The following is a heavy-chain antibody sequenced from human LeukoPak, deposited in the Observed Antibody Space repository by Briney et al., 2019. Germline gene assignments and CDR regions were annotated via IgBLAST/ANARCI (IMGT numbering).Heavy chain of an antibody. CDR1: DYSISSGYY. J-gene: IGHJ4*02. V-gene: IGHV4-38-2*02. CDR2: IFHSGST. Sequence: SETLSLTCTVSDYSISSGYYWGWIRQPPGKGLEWIGSIFHSGSTYYNPSLKSRVTISVDTSKNQFSLKLSSVTAADTAVYYCARHHPGIAAAGSIDYWGQGTLVTVSS. CDR3: ARHHPGIAAAGSIDY. D-gene: IGHD6-13*01.